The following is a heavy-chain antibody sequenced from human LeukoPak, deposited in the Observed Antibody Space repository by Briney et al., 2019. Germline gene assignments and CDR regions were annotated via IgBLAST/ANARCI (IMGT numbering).Heavy chain of an antibody. CDR3: ARDPGQWLVPDYYYYGMDV. V-gene: IGHV1-2*02. CDR2: INPSSGGT. J-gene: IGHJ6*02. Sequence: ASVKVSCKASGYTVTGYYMHWVRQAPGQGLEWTGWINPSSGGTNYAQKFQGRVTMTRDTSISTAYMELSRLRSDDTAVYYCARDPGQWLVPDYYYYGMDVWGQGTTVTVSS. D-gene: IGHD6-19*01. CDR1: GYTVTGYY.